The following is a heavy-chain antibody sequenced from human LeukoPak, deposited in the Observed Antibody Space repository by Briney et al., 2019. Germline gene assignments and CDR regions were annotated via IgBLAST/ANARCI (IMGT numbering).Heavy chain of an antibody. CDR1: GGSISSYY. CDR3: ARGAYSYDSSGAFDI. CDR2: ISSSGST. J-gene: IGHJ3*02. V-gene: IGHV4-4*08. D-gene: IGHD3-22*01. Sequence: SETLSLTCTVSGGSISSYYWSWIRQPPGKGLEWIGRISSSGSTNYNPSLKSRVTISVDTSKNQFSLKLSSVTAADTAVYFCARGAYSYDSSGAFDIWGQGTMVTVSS.